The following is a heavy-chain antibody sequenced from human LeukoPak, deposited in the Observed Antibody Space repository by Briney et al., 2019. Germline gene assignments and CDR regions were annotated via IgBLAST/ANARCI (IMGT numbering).Heavy chain of an antibody. CDR3: AKVDSSGWYPPAFQH. Sequence: GGSLRLSCAASGFTFSSYGMPWVRQAPGKGLEWVAVISYDGSNKYYADSVKGRFTTSRDNSKNTLYLQMNSLRAEDTAVYYCAKVDSSGWYPPAFQHWGQGTLVTVSS. D-gene: IGHD6-19*01. CDR1: GFTFSSYG. V-gene: IGHV3-30*18. CDR2: ISYDGSNK. J-gene: IGHJ1*01.